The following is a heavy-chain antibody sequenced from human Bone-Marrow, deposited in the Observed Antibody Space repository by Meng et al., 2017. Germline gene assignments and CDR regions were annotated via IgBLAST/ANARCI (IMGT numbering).Heavy chain of an antibody. CDR3: ARDLRIVGATVLGY. CDR1: GFTFSSYA. V-gene: IGHV3-30*04. CDR2: ISYDGSNK. Sequence: GESLKISCAASGFTFSSYAMHWVRQAPGKGLEWVAVISYDGSNKYYADSVKGRFTISRDNSKNTLYLQMNSLRAEDTAVYYCARDLRIVGATVLGYWGQGTLVTVSS. J-gene: IGHJ4*02. D-gene: IGHD1-26*01.